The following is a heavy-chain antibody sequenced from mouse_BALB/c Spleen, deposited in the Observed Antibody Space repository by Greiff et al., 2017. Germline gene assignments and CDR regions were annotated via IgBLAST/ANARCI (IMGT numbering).Heavy chain of an antibody. CDR2: ISNGGGST. CDR3: ARHGGDYAFAY. V-gene: IGHV5-12-2*01. Sequence: EVNLVESGGGLVQPGGSLKLSCAASGFTFSSYTMSWVRQTPEKRLEWVAYISNGGGSTYYPDTVKGRFTISRDNAKNTLYLQMSSLKSEDTAMYYCARHGGDYAFAYWGQGTLVTVSA. CDR1: GFTFSSYT. J-gene: IGHJ3*01. D-gene: IGHD2-4*01.